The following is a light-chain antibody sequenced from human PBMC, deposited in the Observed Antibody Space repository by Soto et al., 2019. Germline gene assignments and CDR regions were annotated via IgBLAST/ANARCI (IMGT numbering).Light chain of an antibody. CDR1: LSVSVY. Sequence: VVLTQSSATLSLSPGERATLSCRTSLSVSVYLDWYQQKPGQAPRLLIYGASSRATGIPDRFSGSGSGTDFTLTISRLEPEDFAVYYCQHYVSPPITFGQGTRLEI. CDR3: QHYVSPPIT. J-gene: IGKJ5*01. V-gene: IGKV3-20*01. CDR2: GAS.